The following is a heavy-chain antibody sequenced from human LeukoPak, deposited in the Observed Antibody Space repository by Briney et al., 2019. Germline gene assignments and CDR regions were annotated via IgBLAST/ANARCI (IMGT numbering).Heavy chain of an antibody. CDR1: GGSIISGSYY. CDR3: ARQNWAFDY. J-gene: IGHJ4*02. Sequence: SLTLSRTCIVSGGSIISGSYYWSWLRQPAGKGLEWIGRIYTSGSTNYNPSPKSRVTISVDTSKNQFSLKLSSVTAADTAVYYCARQNWAFDYWGQGTLVTVSS. D-gene: IGHD7-27*01. V-gene: IGHV4-61*02. CDR2: IYTSGST.